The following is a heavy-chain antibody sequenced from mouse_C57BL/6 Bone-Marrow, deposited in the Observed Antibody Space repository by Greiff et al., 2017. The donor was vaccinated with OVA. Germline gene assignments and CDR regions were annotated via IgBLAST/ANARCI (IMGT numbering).Heavy chain of an antibody. CDR2: IDPNSGGT. V-gene: IGHV1-72*01. CDR3: ARTRCWGYYFDY. Sequence: QVQLQQPGAELVKPGASVKLSCKASGYTFTSFWMHWVKQRPGRGLEWIGRIDPNSGGTKYNEKFKSKATLTVDKPSSTADKQHSSLTSEDAAVYYCARTRCWGYYFDYWGQGTTLTVSS. J-gene: IGHJ2*01. CDR1: GYTFTSFW.